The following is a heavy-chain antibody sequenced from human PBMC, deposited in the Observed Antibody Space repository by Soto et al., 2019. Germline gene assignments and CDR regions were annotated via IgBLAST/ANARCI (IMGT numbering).Heavy chain of an antibody. D-gene: IGHD6-19*01. CDR1: GFTFSSYW. CDR3: AREAGTWHLPLNWFDP. Sequence: PGGSLRLSCAASGFTFSSYWMHWVRQAPGKGLVWVSRINSVGSTIYYADSVKGRFTISRDNAKNSLYLQMNSLRDEDTAVYYCAREAGTWHLPLNWFDPWGQGTLVTVSS. J-gene: IGHJ5*02. CDR2: INSVGSTI. V-gene: IGHV3-74*01.